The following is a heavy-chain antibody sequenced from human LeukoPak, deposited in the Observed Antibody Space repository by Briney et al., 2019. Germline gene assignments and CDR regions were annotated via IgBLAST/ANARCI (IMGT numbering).Heavy chain of an antibody. J-gene: IGHJ6*03. V-gene: IGHV3-33*01. CDR2: IWYDGSNK. D-gene: IGHD3-10*01. Sequence: PGGSLRLSCAASGFTFSSYGMHWVRQAPGKGLEWVAVIWYDGSNKYYADSVKGRFTISRDNSKNTLYLQMNSLRAEDTAVYYCARGDILGGSDYYYYMDVWGKGTTVTVSS. CDR3: ARGDILGGSDYYYYMDV. CDR1: GFTFSSYG.